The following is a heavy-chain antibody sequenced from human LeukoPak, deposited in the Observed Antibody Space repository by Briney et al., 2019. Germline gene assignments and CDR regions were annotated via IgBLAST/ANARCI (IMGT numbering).Heavy chain of an antibody. Sequence: GGSLRLSCAASGFTFSRYSMNWVRQAPGKGLEWVGRIKSKTDGGTTDYAAPVKGRFTISRDDSKNTLYLQMNSLKTEDTAVYYCTTDPSPAAVTTVLFDYWGQGTLVTVSS. J-gene: IGHJ4*02. V-gene: IGHV3-15*01. D-gene: IGHD4-17*01. CDR2: IKSKTDGGTT. CDR3: TTDPSPAAVTTVLFDY. CDR1: GFTFSRYS.